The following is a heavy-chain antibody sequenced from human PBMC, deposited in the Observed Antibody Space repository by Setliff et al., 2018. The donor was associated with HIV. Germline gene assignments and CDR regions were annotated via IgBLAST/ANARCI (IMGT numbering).Heavy chain of an antibody. CDR2: VNHNGNI. D-gene: IGHD2-21*02. V-gene: IGHV4-34*01. CDR1: GLPFGNYY. CDR3: AITLVGVTTEMY. Sequence: SETLSLTCGLNGLPFGNYYWNWIRQSPGKGLEWIVEVNHNGNINYNPSLQSRVTVSVDTSKPHYSLKMNSVTAADTAVYYCAITLVGVTTEMYWGQGTLVTVSS. J-gene: IGHJ4*02.